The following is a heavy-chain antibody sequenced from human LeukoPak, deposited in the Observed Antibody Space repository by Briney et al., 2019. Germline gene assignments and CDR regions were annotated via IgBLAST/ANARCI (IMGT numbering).Heavy chain of an antibody. J-gene: IGHJ4*02. CDR3: AIVHYDSGSYYY. Sequence: PGGSLRLSCAASGFTFSNYAMSWVRQAPGKGLEWVSAISGSGGSTYYADSVKGRFTISRDNPKNTLYPQMNSLRAEDTAVYYCAIVHYDSGSYYYWGQGTLVTVSS. V-gene: IGHV3-23*01. D-gene: IGHD3-10*01. CDR2: ISGSGGST. CDR1: GFTFSNYA.